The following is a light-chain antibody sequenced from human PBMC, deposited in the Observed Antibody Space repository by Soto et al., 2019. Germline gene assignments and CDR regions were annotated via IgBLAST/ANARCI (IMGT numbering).Light chain of an antibody. V-gene: IGKV3-20*01. J-gene: IGKJ3*01. CDR2: GAS. Sequence: EIVLTQSPGTLSLSPGERATLSCRASQSVSSSYLAWYQQKPGQAPRLLIYGASSRATGIPDRFSGSGSGTDFTLTISRLEPDAFAVYYCQQYGSSPQTFGPGTKVDIK. CDR3: QQYGSSPQT. CDR1: QSVSSSY.